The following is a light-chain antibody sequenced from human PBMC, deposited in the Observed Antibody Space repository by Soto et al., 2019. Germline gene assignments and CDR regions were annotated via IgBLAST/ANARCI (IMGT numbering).Light chain of an antibody. V-gene: IGLV1-44*01. CDR3: GSWDSSLSAYV. J-gene: IGLJ1*01. Sequence: QSVLTQPPSASGTPGQRVTISCSGSSSNIGRNTVNWYQQLPGTAPKLLIYGNNQRPSGVPDRFSGSKSGTSATLGITGFQTGDEADHYCGSWDSSLSAYVFGTGTKVTVL. CDR1: SSNIGRNT. CDR2: GNN.